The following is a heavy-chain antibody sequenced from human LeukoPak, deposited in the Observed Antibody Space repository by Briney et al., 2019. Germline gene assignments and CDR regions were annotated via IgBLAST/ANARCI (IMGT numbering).Heavy chain of an antibody. CDR1: GFTFSSYS. J-gene: IGHJ6*03. D-gene: IGHD5-18*01. CDR3: ARVGTAMVTIVAPYYMDV. V-gene: IGHV3-21*01. Sequence: GGSLRLSCVASGFTFSSYSMNWVRQAPGKGLEWVSSISTSSSYIYYADSVKGRFTISRDNAKNSLYLQMNSLRAEDTAVYYCARVGTAMVTIVAPYYMDVWGKGTTVTVSS. CDR2: ISTSSSYI.